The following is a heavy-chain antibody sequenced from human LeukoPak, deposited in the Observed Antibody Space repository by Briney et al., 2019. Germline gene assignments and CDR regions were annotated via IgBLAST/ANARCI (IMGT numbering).Heavy chain of an antibody. D-gene: IGHD4-23*01. V-gene: IGHV3-74*01. Sequence: GGSLRLSCAASEFTFSSYWMHWVRQAPGKGLVWVSRINSDGSSTSYADSVKGRFTISRDNAKNTLYLQMNSLRAEDTAVYYCAREDDPDYGGNADAFDIWGQGTMVTVSS. CDR2: INSDGSST. CDR3: AREDDPDYGGNADAFDI. CDR1: EFTFSSYW. J-gene: IGHJ3*02.